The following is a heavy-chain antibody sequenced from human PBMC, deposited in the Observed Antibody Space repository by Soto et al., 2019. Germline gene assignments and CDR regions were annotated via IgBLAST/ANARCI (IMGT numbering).Heavy chain of an antibody. J-gene: IGHJ6*02. CDR1: GESLSAYY. Sequence: KASETLSLTCAVYGESLSAYYWTWIRQPPGKGLEWIGEINQSGSTNYNPSLESRVTMSADTSKKHFSLKVTSVTAADTAVYYCARGTVYVPFSFPCLDVWGQGTTVTVSS. CDR3: ARGTVYVPFSFPCLDV. D-gene: IGHD3-10*02. CDR2: INQSGST. V-gene: IGHV4-34*01.